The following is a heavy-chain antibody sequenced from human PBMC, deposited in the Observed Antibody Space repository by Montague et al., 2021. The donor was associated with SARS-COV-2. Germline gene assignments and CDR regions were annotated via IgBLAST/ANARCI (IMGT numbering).Heavy chain of an antibody. V-gene: IGHV3-23*01. CDR3: ANHQGITVFGVIFT. D-gene: IGHD3-3*01. J-gene: IGHJ5*02. CDR1: GFTFRNYA. Sequence: SLRLSCAASGFTFRNYAMSWVRQAPGKGLEWVSTITGSGGSTYYADSVKGRFTISRDNSKNTLYLQMSSLTAEDTAVYYCANHQGITVFGVIFTWGQGTLVTVSS. CDR2: ITGSGGST.